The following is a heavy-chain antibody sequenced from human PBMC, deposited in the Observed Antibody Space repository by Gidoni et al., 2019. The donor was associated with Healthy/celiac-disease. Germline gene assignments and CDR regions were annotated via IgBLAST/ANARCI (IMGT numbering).Heavy chain of an antibody. V-gene: IGHV3-30-3*01. CDR2: ISYDGSNK. CDR1: GFTFSSYA. Sequence: QVQLVESGGGVVQPGRSLRLSCAASGFTFSSYAMPWVRQAPGKGLGWVAVISYDGSNKYYADSVKGRFTISRDNSKNTLYLQMNSLRAEDTAVYYCARNGGGYDILTGYSYYFDYWGQGTLVTVSS. J-gene: IGHJ4*02. CDR3: ARNGGGYDILTGYSYYFDY. D-gene: IGHD3-9*01.